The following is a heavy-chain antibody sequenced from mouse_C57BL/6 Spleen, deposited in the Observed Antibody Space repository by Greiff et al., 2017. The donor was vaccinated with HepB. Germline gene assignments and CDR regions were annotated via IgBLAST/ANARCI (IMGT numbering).Heavy chain of an antibody. CDR2: IHPNSGST. V-gene: IGHV1-64*01. CDR1: GYTFTSYW. D-gene: IGHD2-3*01. Sequence: QVQLQQPGAELLKPGASVKLSCMASGYTFTSYWMHWVKQRPGQGLEWIGMIHPNSGSTNYNEKFKSKATLTVDKSSSTAYMQLSSLTSEDSAVYYCARFDDGYYVPFAYWGQGTLVTVSA. CDR3: ARFDDGYYVPFAY. J-gene: IGHJ3*01.